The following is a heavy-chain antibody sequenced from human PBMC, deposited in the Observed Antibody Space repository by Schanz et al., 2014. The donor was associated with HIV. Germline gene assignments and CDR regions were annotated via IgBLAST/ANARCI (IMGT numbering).Heavy chain of an antibody. J-gene: IGHJ4*02. Sequence: QVQLQQSGAEVKKPGSSVKVSCTASGDGFTTRTISWLRQAPGHALEWMGGIIPIFGAAKNAPRLQGRVTITADESTSTAYMELTGLNPEDTAISSCASSRPMGLEIDFWGQGTLVTVSS. V-gene: IGHV1-69*13. CDR1: GDGFTTRT. D-gene: IGHD1-1*01. CDR2: IIPIFGAA. CDR3: ASSRPMGLEIDF.